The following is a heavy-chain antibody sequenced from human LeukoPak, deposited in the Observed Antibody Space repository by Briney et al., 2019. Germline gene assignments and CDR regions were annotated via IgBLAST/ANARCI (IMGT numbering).Heavy chain of an antibody. Sequence: GGSLRLSCAASGFTFSSYSMNWVRQTPGKGLEWVSYISSSSSTIYYADSVKGRFTISRDNAKNSLYLQMNSLRAEDTAVYYCARVLHKRNYDSSTYYGYWGQGTLVTVSS. D-gene: IGHD3-22*01. CDR2: ISSSSSTI. CDR3: ARVLHKRNYDSSTYYGY. CDR1: GFTFSSYS. V-gene: IGHV3-48*01. J-gene: IGHJ4*02.